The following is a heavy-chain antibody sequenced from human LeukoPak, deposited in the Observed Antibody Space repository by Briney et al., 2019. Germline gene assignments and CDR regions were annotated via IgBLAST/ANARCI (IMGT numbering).Heavy chain of an antibody. CDR3: ARSPVRYFDWSFDY. D-gene: IGHD3-9*01. CDR2: ISVNNGNT. V-gene: IGHV1-18*01. Sequence: ASVNVSRKASGYTFTTYSISWVRQAPGQGRDWMGWISVNNGNTNYAQILQGRVTMTTDTSTSTTYMELRSLRSADTAVYYCARSPVRYFDWSFDYWGQETLVTVSS. J-gene: IGHJ4*02. CDR1: GYTFTTYS.